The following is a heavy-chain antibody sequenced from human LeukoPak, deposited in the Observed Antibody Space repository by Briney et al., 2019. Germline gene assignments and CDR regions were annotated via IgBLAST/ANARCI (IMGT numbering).Heavy chain of an antibody. CDR3: AKDRWELGNKGIPDY. CDR1: GFTFSNYG. V-gene: IGHV3-21*01. CDR2: ISTSSSYI. J-gene: IGHJ4*02. D-gene: IGHD1-26*01. Sequence: PGGSLRLSCAASGFTFSNYGMHWVRQAPGKGLEWVSFISTSSSYIYYADSVKGRFTISRDNAKNSLYLQMNSLRAEDTAVYYCAKDRWELGNKGIPDYWGQGTLVTVSS.